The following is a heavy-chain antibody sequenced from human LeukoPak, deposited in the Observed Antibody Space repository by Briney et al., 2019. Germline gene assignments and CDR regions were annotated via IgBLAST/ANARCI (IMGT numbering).Heavy chain of an antibody. CDR2: ISSSSSTI. CDR3: AREGGLWFGELPNFDY. V-gene: IGHV3-48*04. D-gene: IGHD3-10*01. CDR1: GFTFSSYS. Sequence: GGSLRLSCAASGFTFSSYSMNWVRQAPGKGLEWVSYISSSSSTIYYADSVKGRFTISRDNAKNSLYLQMNSLRAEDTAVYYCAREGGLWFGELPNFDYWGQGTLVTVSS. J-gene: IGHJ4*02.